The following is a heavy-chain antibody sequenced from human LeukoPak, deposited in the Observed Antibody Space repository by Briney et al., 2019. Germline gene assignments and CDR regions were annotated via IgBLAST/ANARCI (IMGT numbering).Heavy chain of an antibody. J-gene: IGHJ3*02. D-gene: IGHD5-18*01. Sequence: GGSLRLSCAASGFTFSDYYMSWVRQAPGKGLEWVANIKQDGSEKYYVDSVKGRFTISRDNAKNSLYLQMNSLRAEDTAVYYCARDSKVDTAMVDDAFDIWGQGTMVTVSS. CDR2: IKQDGSEK. CDR1: GFTFSDYY. CDR3: ARDSKVDTAMVDDAFDI. V-gene: IGHV3-7*01.